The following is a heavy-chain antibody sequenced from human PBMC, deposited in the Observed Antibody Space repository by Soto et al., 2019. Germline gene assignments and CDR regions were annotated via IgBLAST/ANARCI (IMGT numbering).Heavy chain of an antibody. CDR1: GFTFSAYA. D-gene: IGHD1-1*01. J-gene: IGHJ2*01. CDR2: IHGGGGAT. V-gene: IGHV3-23*01. Sequence: EVQLLESGGGLVQPGGSLRLSCAASGFTFSAYAMVWVRQAPGKGLEWVSTIHGGGGATHYADSVEGRFTISRDDSKNTLYAQMTSLRAEDTVVYYCAKFEGHPLEYWYLDLCGRGTLVTVSS. CDR3: AKFEGHPLEYWYLDL.